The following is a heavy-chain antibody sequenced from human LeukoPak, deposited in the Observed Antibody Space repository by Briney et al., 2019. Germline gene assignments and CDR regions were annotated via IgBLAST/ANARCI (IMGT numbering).Heavy chain of an antibody. D-gene: IGHD3-10*01. CDR1: GFTFAPAW. V-gene: IGHV3-15*01. J-gene: IGHJ4*02. Sequence: PGESLRLSCAASGFTFAPAWMSWVRQAPGKGLEWLGRITSNADGGITDYAAPVKGRFTISRDDSKNMAYLQMNSLQSEDTAMYYCSTYGGGAGWGQGTLVTVSS. CDR3: STYGGGAG. CDR2: ITSNADGGIT.